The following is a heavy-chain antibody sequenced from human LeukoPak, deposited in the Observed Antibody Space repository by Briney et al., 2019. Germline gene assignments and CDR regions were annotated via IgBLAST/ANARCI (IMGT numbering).Heavy chain of an antibody. V-gene: IGHV4-4*07. D-gene: IGHD2-15*01. CDR1: GGSISSYY. Sequence: SETLSLTCTVSGGSISSYYWSWIRQPAGKGLEWIGRIYTSGSTNYNPSLKSRVTMSVDTSKNQFSLKLSSVTAADTAVYYCARDRLGYCSGGSCDGGDYFDYWGQGTLVTVSS. CDR3: ARDRLGYCSGGSCDGGDYFDY. J-gene: IGHJ4*02. CDR2: IYTSGST.